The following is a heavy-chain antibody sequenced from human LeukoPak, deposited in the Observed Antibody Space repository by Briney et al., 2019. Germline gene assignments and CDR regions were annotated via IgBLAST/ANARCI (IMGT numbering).Heavy chain of an antibody. CDR3: ARVGIVGATDYFDY. J-gene: IGHJ4*02. Sequence: GASVKVSCKGSGYSFTSYWIGWVRQMPRKGLEWMGIIYPGDSDTRYSPSFQGQVTISADKSISTAYLQWSSLKASDTAMYYCARVGIVGATDYFDYWGQGTLVTVSS. CDR2: IYPGDSDT. D-gene: IGHD1-26*01. V-gene: IGHV5-51*03. CDR1: GYSFTSYW.